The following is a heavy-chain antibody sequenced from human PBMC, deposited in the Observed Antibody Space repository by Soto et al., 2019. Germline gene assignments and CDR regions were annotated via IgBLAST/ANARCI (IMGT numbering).Heavy chain of an antibody. J-gene: IGHJ2*01. D-gene: IGHD6-19*01. CDR1: GYTFTSYD. Sequence: QVQLVQSGAEVKKPGASVKVSCKASGYTFTSYDINWVRQATGQGLEWMGWMNPNSGNTGYAQKCQGRVTMTRNTSISTAYMELNRLGSEDTAVYYCARVKQGLVCWYFDIWGRGTLVTGSS. CDR2: MNPNSGNT. CDR3: ARVKQGLVCWYFDI. V-gene: IGHV1-8*01.